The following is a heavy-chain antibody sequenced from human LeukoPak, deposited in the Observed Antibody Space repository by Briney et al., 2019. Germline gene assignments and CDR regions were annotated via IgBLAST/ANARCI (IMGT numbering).Heavy chain of an antibody. Sequence: GASVKVSCKASGYTFTSYGISWVRQAPGQGLEWMGWICAYNGNTNYAQKLQGRVTMTTDTSTSTAYMELRSLRSDDTAVYYCARAYYYDSSGYYSLDYWGQGTLVTVSS. CDR2: ICAYNGNT. J-gene: IGHJ4*02. D-gene: IGHD3-22*01. CDR3: ARAYYYDSSGYYSLDY. V-gene: IGHV1-18*01. CDR1: GYTFTSYG.